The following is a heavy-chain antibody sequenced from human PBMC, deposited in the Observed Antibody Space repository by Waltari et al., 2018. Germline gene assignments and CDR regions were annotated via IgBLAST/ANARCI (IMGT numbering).Heavy chain of an antibody. D-gene: IGHD1-26*01. J-gene: IGHJ4*02. CDR3: ARVYSGSYYNDY. CDR1: GFTVSSNY. CDR2: IYSGGST. Sequence: EVQLVESGGGLIQPGGSLRLSCAASGFTVSSNYMSWVRQAPGKGLEWVSVIYSGGSTYYADSVKGRFTISRDNSKNTLYLKMNSLRAEDTAVYYCARVYSGSYYNDYWGQGTLVTVSS. V-gene: IGHV3-53*01.